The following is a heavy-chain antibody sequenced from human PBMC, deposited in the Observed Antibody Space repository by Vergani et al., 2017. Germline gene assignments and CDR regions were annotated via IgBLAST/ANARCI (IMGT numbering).Heavy chain of an antibody. V-gene: IGHV4-39*01. J-gene: IGHJ4*02. D-gene: IGHD3-3*01. CDR1: GGSISSSSYY. CDR3: ARPLGFGVVIK. Sequence: QLQLQESGPGLVKPSETLSLTCTVPGGSISSSSYYWGWSRQPPGKGLEWIGSIYYSGSTYYNPSLKSRVTISVDTSKNQFSLKLSSVTAADTAVYYCARPLGFGVVIKWGQGTLVTVSS. CDR2: IYYSGST.